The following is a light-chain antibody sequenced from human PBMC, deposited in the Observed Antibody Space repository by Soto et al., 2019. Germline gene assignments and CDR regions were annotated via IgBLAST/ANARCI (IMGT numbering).Light chain of an antibody. CDR1: QGISSY. J-gene: IGKJ1*01. CDR2: AAS. V-gene: IGKV1-9*01. CDR3: QQLNSYPPNP. Sequence: DIQLTQSPSFLSASVGDRVTITCRASQGISSYLAWYQQKPGKAPKLLIYAASTLQSGVPSRFSGSGSGTELTLTISSLQPEDFATYYCQQLNSYPPNPFGQGTKVEIK.